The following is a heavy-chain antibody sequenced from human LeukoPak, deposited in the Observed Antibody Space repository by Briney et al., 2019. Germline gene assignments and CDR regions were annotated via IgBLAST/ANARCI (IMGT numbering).Heavy chain of an antibody. CDR1: GFTFSDYY. V-gene: IGHV3-66*01. Sequence: PGGSLRLSCAASGFTFSDYYMSWIRQAPGKGLEWVSGIYDGGGTYYADSVKGRFTISRDNFKNTVYLQVYSLRAEDTAMYYCARAFQYGSGSHPYSLWGQGTVVTVSS. CDR2: IYDGGGT. D-gene: IGHD3-10*01. CDR3: ARAFQYGSGSHPYSL. J-gene: IGHJ4*02.